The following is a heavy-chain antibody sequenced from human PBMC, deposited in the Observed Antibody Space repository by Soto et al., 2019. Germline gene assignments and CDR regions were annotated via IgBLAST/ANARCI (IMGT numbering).Heavy chain of an antibody. Sequence: GGSLRLSCAASGFTFSTCAMNWVRQAPGKGLEWVSSISGGGGSTYYGDSVKGRFTISRDNSKNTLYLQINSLRADDTAVYYCAKQAVVLAATPWFDPWGQGTLVTVSS. CDR2: ISGGGGST. CDR3: AKQAVVLAATPWFDP. D-gene: IGHD2-15*01. J-gene: IGHJ5*02. CDR1: GFTFSTCA. V-gene: IGHV3-23*01.